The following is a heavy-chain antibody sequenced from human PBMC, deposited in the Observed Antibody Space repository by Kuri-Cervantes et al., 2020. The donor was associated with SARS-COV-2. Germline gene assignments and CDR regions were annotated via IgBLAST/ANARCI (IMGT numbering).Heavy chain of an antibody. D-gene: IGHD3-22*01. CDR2: INPNSGGT. J-gene: IGHJ3*01. CDR3: ATESISVIVIYAFYF. CDR1: GYTFTGYY. Sequence: ASVKVSCKASGYTFTGYYMHWVRQAPGQGLEWMGWINPNSGGTNYAQKFQGWVTMTRDTSISTVYMELSSLRSEGTAVYYCATESISVIVIYAFYFWGQGTLVTVSS. V-gene: IGHV1-2*04.